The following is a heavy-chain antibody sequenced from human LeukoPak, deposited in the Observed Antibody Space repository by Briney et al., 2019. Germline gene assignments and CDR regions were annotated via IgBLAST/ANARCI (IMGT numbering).Heavy chain of an antibody. Sequence: SQTLSLTCAISGDSVSSNSATWIWIRQSPSRGLEWLGRTYYRSKWYNDYAVSVKSRITINPDTSKNQFSLRLNSMSPEDTAVYYCAREKAGDSGNRNYYYYYMDVWGKGTTVTVSS. CDR2: TYYRSKWYN. CDR1: GDSVSSNSAT. J-gene: IGHJ6*03. V-gene: IGHV6-1*01. D-gene: IGHD6-19*01. CDR3: AREKAGDSGNRNYYYYYMDV.